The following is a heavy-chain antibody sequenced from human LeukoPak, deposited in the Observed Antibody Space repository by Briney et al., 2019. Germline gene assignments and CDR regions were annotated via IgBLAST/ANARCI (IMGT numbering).Heavy chain of an antibody. CDR2: ITNDGSST. D-gene: IGHD3-10*01. V-gene: IGHV3-74*01. J-gene: IGHJ4*02. CDR3: AREMGMVRGVIIHNYFDY. CDR1: GLTFSSHW. Sequence: GGSLRLSCAASGLTFSSHWMHWVRQAPGKGLVWVSRITNDGSSTTYADSVKGRFTISRDNSKNTLYLQMNSLRAEDTAVYYCAREMGMVRGVIIHNYFDYWGQGTLVTVSS.